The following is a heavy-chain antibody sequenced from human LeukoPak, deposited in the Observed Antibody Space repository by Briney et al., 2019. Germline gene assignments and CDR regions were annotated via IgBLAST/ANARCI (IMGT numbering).Heavy chain of an antibody. CDR2: IYYSGST. CDR1: GGSISSYY. Sequence: SETLSLTCTVSGGSISSYYWSWIRQPPGKGLEWIGYIYYSGSTNYNPSLKSRVTISVDTSKNQFSLKLSSVTAADTAVYYCARVSSGWYAFDIWGQGTMVTVSS. D-gene: IGHD6-19*01. J-gene: IGHJ3*02. V-gene: IGHV4-59*01. CDR3: ARVSSGWYAFDI.